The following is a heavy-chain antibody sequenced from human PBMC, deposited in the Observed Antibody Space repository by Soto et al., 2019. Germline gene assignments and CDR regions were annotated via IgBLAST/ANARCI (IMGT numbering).Heavy chain of an antibody. D-gene: IGHD6-13*01. CDR1: GGTFSSYR. Sequence: QVQLVQSGAEVKKPGSSVKVSCKASGGTFSSYRINWVRQAPGQGLEWVGGIVPIYRTADYAHKFQGRVTITADEAVRTSYMELRSLKSQDTAVYYCVRDSGAKLSSSWGQGTLVTVSS. CDR3: VRDSGAKLSSS. V-gene: IGHV1-69*01. J-gene: IGHJ4*02. CDR2: IVPIYRTA.